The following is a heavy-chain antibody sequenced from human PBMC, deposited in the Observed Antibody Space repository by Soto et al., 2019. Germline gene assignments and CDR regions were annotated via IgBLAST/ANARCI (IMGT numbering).Heavy chain of an antibody. CDR2: ISTYNGNT. D-gene: IGHD3-10*01. V-gene: IGHV1-18*01. Sequence: GASVKVSCKASGYTFTNYDSTWVRQAPGQGLEWMGWISTYNGNTNYAQNLRDRVTMTTDTSTSTAYMELRSLRSDDTAVYYCARVARDVEMAKKIDYWGHGTLVTVSS. J-gene: IGHJ4*01. CDR3: ARVARDVEMAKKIDY. CDR1: GYTFTNYD.